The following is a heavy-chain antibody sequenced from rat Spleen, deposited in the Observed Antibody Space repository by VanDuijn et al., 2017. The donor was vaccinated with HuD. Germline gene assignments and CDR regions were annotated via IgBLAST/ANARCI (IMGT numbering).Heavy chain of an antibody. CDR2: ISTGGTNT. CDR3: TMGSHYHDVPYYYEY. CDR1: GFTFTNYD. D-gene: IGHD1-12*02. J-gene: IGHJ2*01. Sequence: EVQLVESGGGLVQPGRSLKLSCAASGFTFTNYDMAWVRQAPTKGLEWIASISTGGTNTYYLDSVQGRFTISRDNAKNTLYLQMNSLRSEDTATYYCTMGSHYHDVPYYYEYWGQGVMVTVSA. V-gene: IGHV5S13*01.